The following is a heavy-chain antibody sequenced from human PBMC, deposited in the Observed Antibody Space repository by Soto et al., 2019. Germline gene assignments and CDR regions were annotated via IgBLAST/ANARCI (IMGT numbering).Heavy chain of an antibody. J-gene: IGHJ5*02. CDR1: GGSFSGYY. V-gene: IGHV4-34*01. Sequence: PSETLSLTCAVYGGSFSGYYWSWIRQPPGKGLEWIGEINHSGSTNYNPSLKSRVTISVDTSKNQFSLKLSSVTAADTAVYYCGRVPGYCTNGVRRPGDYWFDPGGKGTLDTVSS. D-gene: IGHD2-8*01. CDR2: INHSGST. CDR3: GRVPGYCTNGVRRPGDYWFDP.